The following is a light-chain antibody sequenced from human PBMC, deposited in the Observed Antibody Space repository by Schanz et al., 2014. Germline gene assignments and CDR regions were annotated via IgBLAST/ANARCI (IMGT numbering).Light chain of an antibody. CDR2: NVN. J-gene: IGLJ3*02. V-gene: IGLV2-8*01. CDR3: CSYAGSTNLR. Sequence: QSALTQPASVSGSPGQSVTISCTGTNSDVGGYDYVSWYQQHPGKAPKLLIYNVNERPSGVPDRFSGSKSGNTASLTVSGLQAEDEADYYCCSYAGSTNLRFGGGTKLTVL. CDR1: NSDVGGYDY.